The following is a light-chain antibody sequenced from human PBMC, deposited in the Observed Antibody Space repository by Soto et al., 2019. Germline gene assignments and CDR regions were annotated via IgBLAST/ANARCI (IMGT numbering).Light chain of an antibody. J-gene: IGKJ2*01. CDR3: QQRSNWPPLYT. Sequence: EIVLTQSPATLSLSPGERATLSCRASQSVSSYLAWYQQKPGQAPRLLIYDASNRATGIPARFSGSGSGTDFTLTISSLEPEDFAVYYCQQRSNWPPLYTFGHGTNLEIK. V-gene: IGKV3-11*01. CDR1: QSVSSY. CDR2: DAS.